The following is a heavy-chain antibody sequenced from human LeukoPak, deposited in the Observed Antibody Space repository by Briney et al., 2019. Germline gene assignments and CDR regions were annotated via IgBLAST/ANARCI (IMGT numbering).Heavy chain of an antibody. Sequence: PGGSLRLSCAASGFTFSSYEINWVRQAPGKWLEWVSYISSSGNTIYYADSVKGRFTISRDNAKNSLYLQMNSLRGEDTAVYYCARVTVVRFYMDVWGKGTTVTVSS. CDR1: GFTFSSYE. V-gene: IGHV3-48*03. J-gene: IGHJ6*03. CDR3: ARVTVVRFYMDV. D-gene: IGHD3-10*01. CDR2: ISSSGNTI.